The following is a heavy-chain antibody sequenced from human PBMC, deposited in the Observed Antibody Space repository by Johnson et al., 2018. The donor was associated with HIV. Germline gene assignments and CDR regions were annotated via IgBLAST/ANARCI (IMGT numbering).Heavy chain of an antibody. Sequence: QVQLVESGGGVVQPGRSLRLSCAASAFTFSNYAMQWVRQAPGKGLEWVTLISFDGNNKYYAESVRGRFTISRDNSKNTLYLQMNSLTTEDTAIYYCARPHIVVVTAGYAFDIWGQGTMVIVSS. CDR3: ARPHIVVVTAGYAFDI. J-gene: IGHJ3*02. CDR2: ISFDGNNK. CDR1: AFTFSNYA. V-gene: IGHV3-30-3*01. D-gene: IGHD2-21*02.